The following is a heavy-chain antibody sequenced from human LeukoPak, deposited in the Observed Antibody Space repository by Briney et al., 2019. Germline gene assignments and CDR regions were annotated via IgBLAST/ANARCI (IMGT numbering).Heavy chain of an antibody. Sequence: PGGSLRLSCAASGFTFSSYAMSWVRQAPGKGREWVSAISGSGGSTYSADSVKGRFTISRDNSKNTLYLQMNSLRAEDTAVYYCAKEYGGQYSGYENWGQGTLVTVSS. J-gene: IGHJ4*02. CDR3: AKEYGGQYSGYEN. CDR2: ISGSGGST. V-gene: IGHV3-23*01. D-gene: IGHD5-12*01. CDR1: GFTFSSYA.